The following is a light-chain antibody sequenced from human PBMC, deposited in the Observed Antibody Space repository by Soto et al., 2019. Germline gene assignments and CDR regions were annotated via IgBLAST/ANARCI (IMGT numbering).Light chain of an antibody. Sequence: QSVLTQPPSVSGAPGQRVTISCTGSSSNIGAGYNVHWYHQLPGTAPKLLVYGNSNRPSGVPDRFSGSKSGTSASLAITGLQAEDEADYYCLAYYSSRSSYVFGTGTKLTV. CDR3: LAYYSSRSSYV. J-gene: IGLJ1*01. V-gene: IGLV1-40*01. CDR1: SSNIGAGYN. CDR2: GNS.